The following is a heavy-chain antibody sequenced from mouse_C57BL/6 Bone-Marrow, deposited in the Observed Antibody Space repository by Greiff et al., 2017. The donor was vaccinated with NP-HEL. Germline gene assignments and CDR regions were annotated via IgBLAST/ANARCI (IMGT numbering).Heavy chain of an antibody. CDR1: GFNIKDDY. CDR3: TTDSNYWYVDI. V-gene: IGHV14-4*01. Sequence: VQLQQSGAELVRPGASVKLSCTASGFNIKDDYMHWVKQRPEQGLEWIGWIDPENGDTEYASKFQGKATITADTSSNTAYLQLSSLTSEDTAVYYCTTDSNYWYVDIWGTGTTVTVSA. CDR2: IDPENGDT. J-gene: IGHJ1*03. D-gene: IGHD2-5*01.